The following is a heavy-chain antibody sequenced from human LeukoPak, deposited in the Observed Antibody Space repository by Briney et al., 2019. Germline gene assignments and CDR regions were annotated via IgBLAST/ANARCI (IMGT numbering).Heavy chain of an antibody. J-gene: IGHJ4*02. CDR3: ARTGGYNRLDF. CDR1: GYIFRNYG. V-gene: IGHV1-18*01. Sequence: ASVRVSCEASGYIFRNYGVSWVRQAPGEGLEWMGWISAYTGDTHYAQNLQGRVTMTTDTSTSTAYMELRSLRSDDTAVYYCARTGGYNRLDFWGQGTLVTVSS. D-gene: IGHD5-24*01. CDR2: ISAYTGDT.